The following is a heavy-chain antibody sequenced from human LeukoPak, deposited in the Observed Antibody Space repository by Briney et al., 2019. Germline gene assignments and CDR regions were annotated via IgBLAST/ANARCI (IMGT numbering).Heavy chain of an antibody. CDR2: IKQDGSEK. CDR3: ATSRTLDH. V-gene: IGHV3-7*05. CDR1: GFTFSSYW. Sequence: GGSLRLSCAAPGFTFSSYWMNWVRQAPGKGLEWVSNIKQDGSEKYYVDSVKGRFTISRDNAKSSLYLQMNSLRVEDTAVYYCATSRTLDHWGQGTLVTVSS. J-gene: IGHJ4*02.